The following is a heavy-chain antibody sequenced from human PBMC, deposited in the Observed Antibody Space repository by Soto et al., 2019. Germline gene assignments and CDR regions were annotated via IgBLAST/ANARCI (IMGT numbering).Heavy chain of an antibody. D-gene: IGHD6-19*01. V-gene: IGHV3-9*01. CDR1: GCTFDDYA. CDR3: AKDTSVRLAVAGTAGAFDI. CDR2: ISWNSGSI. J-gene: IGHJ3*02. Sequence: EVQLVESGGGLVQPGRSLRLSCAASGCTFDDYAMHWVRQAPGKGLEWVSVISWNSGSIGYADSVKGRFTISRDNAKNSLYLQMNSLRAEDTALYYCAKDTSVRLAVAGTAGAFDIWGQGTMVTVS.